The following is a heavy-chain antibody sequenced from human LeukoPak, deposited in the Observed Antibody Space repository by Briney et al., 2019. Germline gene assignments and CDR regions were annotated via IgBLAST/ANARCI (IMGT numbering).Heavy chain of an antibody. CDR3: ARWGRVFDI. CDR1: GFSFSSYG. D-gene: IGHD7-27*01. Sequence: GGSLRLSCAASGFSFSSYGMHWVRQAPGKGLEWVTYISSSSVTIYYADSVKGRFAISRDNAKNSLYLQMNSLRDEDTAVYYCARWGRVFDIWGQGTVVTVSS. V-gene: IGHV3-48*02. J-gene: IGHJ3*02. CDR2: ISSSSVTI.